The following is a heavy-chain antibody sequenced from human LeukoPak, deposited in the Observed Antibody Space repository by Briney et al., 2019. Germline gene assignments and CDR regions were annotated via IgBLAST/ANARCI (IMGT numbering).Heavy chain of an antibody. D-gene: IGHD1-1*01. CDR2: ISYDGSNK. Sequence: GGSLRLSCAASGFTFSSYAIHWVRQAPGKGLEWVAVISYDGSNKYYADSVKGRFTISRDNSKNTLYLQMNSLRAEDTAVYYCARDLTGTTSYWGQGTLVTVSS. V-gene: IGHV3-30*04. CDR1: GFTFSSYA. J-gene: IGHJ4*02. CDR3: ARDLTGTTSY.